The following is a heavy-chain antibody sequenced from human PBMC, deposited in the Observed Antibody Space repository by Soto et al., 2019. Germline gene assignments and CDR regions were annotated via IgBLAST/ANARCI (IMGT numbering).Heavy chain of an antibody. CDR1: SGSISSGDYY. Sequence: KTWETLSLTCTVSSGSISSGDYYWNWIRQHPGKGLQWIGYIYYSGSTNYNPSLKSRVTISVDTSKNQFSLKLSSVTAADTAVYYCARYYYDSSGYYTDYYYYGMDVWGQGTTVTVSS. CDR3: ARYYYDSSGYYTDYYYYGMDV. J-gene: IGHJ6*02. CDR2: IYYSGST. V-gene: IGHV4-61*08. D-gene: IGHD3-22*01.